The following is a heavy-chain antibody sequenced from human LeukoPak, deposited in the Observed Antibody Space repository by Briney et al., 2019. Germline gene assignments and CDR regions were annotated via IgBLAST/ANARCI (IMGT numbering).Heavy chain of an antibody. D-gene: IGHD2-8*02. CDR1: GFTFTGYY. CDR2: INLNSGAT. Sequence: GASVKVSCKASGFTFTGYYMHWVRQAPGQGLEWMGWINLNSGATTYAQKFQGRVTMTRDTSIRTAYMELSRLRSDDTAVYYCARAESHIVLGGYFDYWGQGTLVTVSS. V-gene: IGHV1-2*02. J-gene: IGHJ4*02. CDR3: ARAESHIVLGGYFDY.